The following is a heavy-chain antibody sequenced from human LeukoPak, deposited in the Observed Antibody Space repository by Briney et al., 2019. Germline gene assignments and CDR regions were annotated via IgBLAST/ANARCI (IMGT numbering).Heavy chain of an antibody. CDR3: ARAKRGYFDY. D-gene: IGHD3-10*01. J-gene: IGHJ4*02. CDR2: IYYSGST. V-gene: IGHV4-39*07. CDR1: GGSISSSSYY. Sequence: SETLSLTCTVSGGSISSSSYYWGWIRQPPGKGLEWIGNIYYSGSTYYNPSLKSRVTISVDTSKNQFSLKLSSVTAADTAVYYCARAKRGYFDYWGQGTLVTVSS.